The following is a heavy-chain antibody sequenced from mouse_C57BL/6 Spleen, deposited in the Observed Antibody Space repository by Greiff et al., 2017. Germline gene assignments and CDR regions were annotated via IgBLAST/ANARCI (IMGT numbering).Heavy chain of an antibody. CDR2: ISSGGSYT. CDR1: GFTFSSYG. D-gene: IGHD1-1*01. J-gene: IGHJ1*03. Sequence: EVQLVESGGDLVKPGGSLKLSCAASGFTFSSYGMSWVRQTPDKRLEWVATISSGGSYTYYPDSVKGRFTISRDNAKNTLYLQMCSLKSEYTAMYYCARQADYYGSSCGWYFDVWGTGTTVTVSS. CDR3: ARQADYYGSSCGWYFDV. V-gene: IGHV5-6*01.